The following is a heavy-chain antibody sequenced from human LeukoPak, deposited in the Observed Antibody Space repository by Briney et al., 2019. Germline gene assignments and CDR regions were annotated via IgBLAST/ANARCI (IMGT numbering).Heavy chain of an antibody. CDR1: GYTFTTYG. J-gene: IGHJ4*02. V-gene: IGHV1-18*04. CDR2: ISAYNGNT. CDR3: ARGRGYSGYPYYFDY. Sequence: ASVKVSCKASGYTFTTYGISWVRQAPGQGLEWMGWISAYNGNTNYAQKLQGRVTMTTDTSTSTAYMELRSLRSDDTAVYYCARGRGYSGYPYYFDYWGKGTLVTVSS. D-gene: IGHD5-12*01.